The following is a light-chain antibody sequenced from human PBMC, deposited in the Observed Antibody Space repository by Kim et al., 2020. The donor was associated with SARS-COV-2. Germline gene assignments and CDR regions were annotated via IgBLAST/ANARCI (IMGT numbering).Light chain of an antibody. CDR1: SGHSTYT. J-gene: IGLJ3*02. Sequence: SVKLTCTLSSGHSTYTSTWHQQQPQKGPRYLMKVNGDGSHSKGDGIPDRFSGSTSGAEYYLTISSLQSDDEADYYCQTWGTGIMVFGGGTQLTVL. V-gene: IGLV4-69*02. CDR3: QTWGTGIMV. CDR2: VNGDGSH.